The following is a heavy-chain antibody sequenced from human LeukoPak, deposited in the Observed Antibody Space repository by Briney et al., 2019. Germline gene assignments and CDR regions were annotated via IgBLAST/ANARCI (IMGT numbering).Heavy chain of an antibody. Sequence: PSETLSLTCTVSGYSISSGYYWGWIRQPPGKGLEWIGSIYHSGSTYYNPSLKSRVTISVDTSKNQFSLKLSSVTAADTAVYYCAGDVHTAMVGAFDIWGQGTMVTVSS. D-gene: IGHD5-18*01. CDR3: AGDVHTAMVGAFDI. V-gene: IGHV4-38-2*02. J-gene: IGHJ3*02. CDR1: GYSISSGYY. CDR2: IYHSGST.